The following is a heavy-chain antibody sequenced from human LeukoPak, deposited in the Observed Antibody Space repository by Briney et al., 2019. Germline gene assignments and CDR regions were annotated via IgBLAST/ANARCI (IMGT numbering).Heavy chain of an antibody. Sequence: GGSLMLCCATSGFTVSSNYMSRVRQAPGKGLELVSVIYSGGSTYYADSVKGRFTISRHNSKNTLYLQMNRQRAEDTAVYYCARGSDYGDTTYYYYGMDVWRQGTTVSVSS. J-gene: IGHJ6*02. CDR3: ARGSDYGDTTYYYYGMDV. D-gene: IGHD4-17*01. CDR2: IYSGGST. CDR1: GFTVSSNY. V-gene: IGHV3-53*04.